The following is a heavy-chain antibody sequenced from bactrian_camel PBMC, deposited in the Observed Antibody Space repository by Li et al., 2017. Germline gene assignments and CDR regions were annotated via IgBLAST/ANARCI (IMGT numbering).Heavy chain of an antibody. CDR2: LDRDGVT. D-gene: IGHD2*01. CDR1: GFTFRDTR. V-gene: IGHV3S26*01. Sequence: VQLVESGGGSVQAGGSLRLSCATFGFTFRDTRMAWVRQAPGKEREGVATLDRDGVTTYKDSVKGRFTISKDNFNNNLYLQMNSLKPEDTAIYYCAAGAFCAYCHTGWCEVRIVVVATVTLGTRGP. CDR3: AAGAFCAYCHTGWCEVRIVVVATVTL. J-gene: IGHJ4*01.